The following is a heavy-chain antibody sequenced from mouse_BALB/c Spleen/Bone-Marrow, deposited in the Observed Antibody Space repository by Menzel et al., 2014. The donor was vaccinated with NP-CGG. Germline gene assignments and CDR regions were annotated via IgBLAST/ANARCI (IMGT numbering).Heavy chain of an antibody. D-gene: IGHD1-1*01. J-gene: IGHJ3*01. V-gene: IGHV2-6-7*01. Sequence: QVQLQQSGPGLVAPSQSLSITCTVSGFSLTGYAVHWVRRPPGKGLEWLGMVWGGGSTDFNSALKSRLNISKDNSKSQVFLKMDSLQTDDTARYYCARDTTVVLPFDFWGQGTLVTVSA. CDR1: GFSLTGYA. CDR3: ARDTTVVLPFDF. CDR2: VWGGGST.